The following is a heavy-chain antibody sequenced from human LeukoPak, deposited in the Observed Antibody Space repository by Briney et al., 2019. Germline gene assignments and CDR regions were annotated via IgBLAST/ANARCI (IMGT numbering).Heavy chain of an antibody. CDR1: GFTFSSYT. J-gene: IGHJ4*02. CDR3: ATPYTSGWSLYFDN. D-gene: IGHD6-19*01. Sequence: GGSLRLSCAASGFTFSSYTMHWVRQAPDKGLEWVAVISHDGGNKYYADSVKGRFTISRDNSKNTLYLQMNGLRAEEAAMYYCATPYTSGWSLYFDNWGQGTLVTVSS. V-gene: IGHV3-30-3*01. CDR2: ISHDGGNK.